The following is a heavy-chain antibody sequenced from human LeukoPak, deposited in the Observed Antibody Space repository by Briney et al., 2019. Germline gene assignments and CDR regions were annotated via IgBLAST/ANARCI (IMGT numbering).Heavy chain of an antibody. CDR1: GYTLTGHY. CDR2: ISPHSGFT. J-gene: IGHJ3*02. Sequence: GASVKVSCKASGYTLTGHYIHWVRQAPGQGLEWMGWISPHSGFTMYPQRFQGRVTVTTDTSISTAFLEVRRLRSDDTAAYYCARQTGDDALDIWGQGTMITVYS. CDR3: ARQTGDDALDI. D-gene: IGHD7-27*01. V-gene: IGHV1-2*02.